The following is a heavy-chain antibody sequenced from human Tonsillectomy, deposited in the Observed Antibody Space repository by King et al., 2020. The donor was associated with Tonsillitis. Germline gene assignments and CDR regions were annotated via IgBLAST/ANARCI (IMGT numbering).Heavy chain of an antibody. CDR2: IYYSGTT. D-gene: IGHD4-17*01. V-gene: IGHV4-31*03. CDR1: GGSISSSGYY. CDR3: ARDYGPYRAGAFDI. Sequence: VPLQESGPGLVKPSQTLSLTCTVSGGSISSSGYYWSWIRQHPGKGLEWIGYIYYSGTTYYNPSLKSRVTISVDTSKNQFSLKVSSVTAADTAVYYCARDYGPYRAGAFDIWGQGTMVTVSS. J-gene: IGHJ3*02.